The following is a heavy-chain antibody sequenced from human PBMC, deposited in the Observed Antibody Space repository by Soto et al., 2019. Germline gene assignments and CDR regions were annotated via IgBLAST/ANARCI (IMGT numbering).Heavy chain of an antibody. D-gene: IGHD3-3*01. CDR1: GYTFTSYG. V-gene: IGHV1-18*01. J-gene: IGHJ5*01. CDR3: ARTDLITIFGVVILNWFDS. Sequence: GASVKVSCKASGYTFTSYGISWVRQAPGQGLEWMGWISAYNGNTNYAQKLQGRVTMTTDTSTSTAYMELRSLRSDDTAVYYCARTDLITIFGVVILNWFDSWGQGTLVTLAS. CDR2: ISAYNGNT.